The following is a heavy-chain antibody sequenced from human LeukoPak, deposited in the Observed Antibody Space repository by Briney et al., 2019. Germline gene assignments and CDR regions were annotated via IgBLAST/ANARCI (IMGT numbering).Heavy chain of an antibody. D-gene: IGHD3-22*01. J-gene: IGHJ6*02. CDR3: ARGRKRRYYDSSGYSKRQFYYYGMDV. CDR2: INHSGST. V-gene: IGHV4-34*01. Sequence: SETLSLTCTVSGDSISSYYWSWIRQPPGKGLEWIGEINHSGSTNYNPSLKSRVTISVDTSKNQFSLKLSSVTAADTAVYYCARGRKRRYYDSSGYSKRQFYYYGMDVWGQGTTVTVSS. CDR1: GDSISSYY.